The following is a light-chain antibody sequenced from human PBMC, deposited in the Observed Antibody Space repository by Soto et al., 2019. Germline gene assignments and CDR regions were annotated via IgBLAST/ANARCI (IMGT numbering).Light chain of an antibody. CDR3: QQFDSSPRLT. V-gene: IGKV3-20*01. Sequence: EIVLTQSPGTLSLSPGEGATLSCRASQSVSSRSLAWYRQKPGQAPRLLIYGASTRATGIPDRFSGSGSGTDFTLNISRLEPEDFALYYCQQFDSSPRLTFGGGTKVDMK. CDR1: QSVSSRS. J-gene: IGKJ4*01. CDR2: GAS.